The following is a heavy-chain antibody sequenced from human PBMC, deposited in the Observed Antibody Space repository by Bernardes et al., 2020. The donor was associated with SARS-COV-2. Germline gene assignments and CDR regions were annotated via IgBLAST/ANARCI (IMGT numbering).Heavy chain of an antibody. CDR3: ARHSNYRYSFDS. CDR2: IDWDDDK. Sequence: SGPALRKPTQTRTLTCTFSGFSLSTSGRRASWIRQPPGKAREWLARIDWDDDKFYSTSLKTRLTIPKDTSKNQVVLTMTNMDPVDTATYYCARHSNYRYSFDSWGQGTLVTVSS. CDR1: GFSLSTSGRR. J-gene: IGHJ4*02. D-gene: IGHD4-4*01. V-gene: IGHV2-70*04.